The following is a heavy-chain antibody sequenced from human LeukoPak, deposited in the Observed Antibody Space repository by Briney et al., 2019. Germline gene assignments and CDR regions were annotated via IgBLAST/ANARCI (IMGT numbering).Heavy chain of an antibody. J-gene: IGHJ4*02. CDR2: INPNSGGT. V-gene: IGHV1-2*02. Sequence: ASVKVSCKASGYTFTGYYIHWVRQAPGQGLEWMGWINPNSGGTNYAQKFQGRVTMTRDTSISTAYMELSRLRSDDTAVYYCARDWVYYYDSSGPYYFDYWGQGTLVTVSS. CDR1: GYTFTGYY. D-gene: IGHD3-22*01. CDR3: ARDWVYYYDSSGPYYFDY.